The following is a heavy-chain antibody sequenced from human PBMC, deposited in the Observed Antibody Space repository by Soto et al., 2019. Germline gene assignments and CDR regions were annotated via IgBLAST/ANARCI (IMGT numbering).Heavy chain of an antibody. D-gene: IGHD2-21*01. J-gene: IGHJ6*03. CDR2: INSDGSST. V-gene: IGHV3-74*01. CDR1: GFTFSSYW. CDR3: ARRRSIDYYYYMDV. Sequence: GGSLRLSCAASGFTFSSYWMHWVRQAPGKGLVWVSRINSDGSSTSYADSVKGRFTISRDNAKNTLYLQMNSLRAEDTAVYYCARRRSIDYYYYMDVWGKGTTVTVSS.